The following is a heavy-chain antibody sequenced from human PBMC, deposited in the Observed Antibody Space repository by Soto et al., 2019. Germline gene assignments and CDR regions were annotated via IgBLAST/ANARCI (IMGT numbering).Heavy chain of an antibody. V-gene: IGHV1-69*12. CDR3: ASRYYYDTGGYYFDEGVY. CDR1: GGTFNSFA. D-gene: IGHD3-22*01. Sequence: QVQLVQSGAEVKKPGSSVKVSCKASGGTFNSFAISWVRQAPGQGLEWMGGIIPFFGTANYAQKFQGRVTLTADESTRTAYKALSSLRSENTTMCYCASRYYYDTGGYYFDEGVYWGQGTLVTVSS. J-gene: IGHJ4*02. CDR2: IIPFFGTA.